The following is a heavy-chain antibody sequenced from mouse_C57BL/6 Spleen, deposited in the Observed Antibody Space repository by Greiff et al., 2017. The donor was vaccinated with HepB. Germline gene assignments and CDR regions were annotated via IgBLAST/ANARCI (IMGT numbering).Heavy chain of an antibody. CDR3: ARAIEAGNAWFAY. CDR1: GYTFTSYW. J-gene: IGHJ3*01. V-gene: IGHV1-61*01. D-gene: IGHD2-1*01. CDR2: IYPSDSET. Sequence: QVQLQQPGAELVRPGSSVKLSCKASGYTFTSYWMDWVKQRPGQGLEWIGNIYPSDSETHYNQKFKDKATLTVDKSSSTAYMQLSSLTSEDSAVYDCARAIEAGNAWFAYWGQGTLVTVSA.